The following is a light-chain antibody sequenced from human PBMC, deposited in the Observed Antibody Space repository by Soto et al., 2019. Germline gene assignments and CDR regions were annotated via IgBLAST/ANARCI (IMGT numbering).Light chain of an antibody. Sequence: EIVLTQSPATLSLSPGERATLSCRASQSVSSYLAWYQQKPGQAPRLLIYDASNRATGIPARFSGGGSGTDFTLTISSLEPEAFAVYYCQQRFNWPRFTFGQGNKLEIK. CDR2: DAS. CDR3: QQRFNWPRFT. CDR1: QSVSSY. V-gene: IGKV3-11*01. J-gene: IGKJ2*01.